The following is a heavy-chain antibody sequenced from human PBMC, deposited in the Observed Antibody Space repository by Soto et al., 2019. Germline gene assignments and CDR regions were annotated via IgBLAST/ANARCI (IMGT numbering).Heavy chain of an antibody. CDR2: IYWDDDK. CDR1: GFSLSTSGVG. J-gene: IGHJ4*02. D-gene: IGHD3-3*01. V-gene: IGHV2-5*02. Sequence: GSGPTLVNPTQTLTLTCTFSGFSLSTSGVGVGWIRQPPGKALEWLALIYWDDDKRYSPSLKSRLTITKDTSKSQVVLTMTNMDPVDTATYYXAHSHQIFGLVTSGFDYWGQGTLVTVSS. CDR3: AHSHQIFGLVTSGFDY.